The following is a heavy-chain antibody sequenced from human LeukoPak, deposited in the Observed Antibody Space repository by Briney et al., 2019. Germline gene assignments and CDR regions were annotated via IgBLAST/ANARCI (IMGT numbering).Heavy chain of an antibody. Sequence: PSETLSLTCAVSGASISSSNYYWGWVRQSPGKGLEWIGNIYSSGNTYYNASLKSRVTMYIDTSKNQFSLKLSSATAADTAVYYCARHYMGSYYNHGLDYWGQGTVVTVSS. D-gene: IGHD3-10*01. CDR1: GASISSSNYY. V-gene: IGHV4-39*01. CDR2: IYSSGNT. CDR3: ARHYMGSYYNHGLDY. J-gene: IGHJ4*02.